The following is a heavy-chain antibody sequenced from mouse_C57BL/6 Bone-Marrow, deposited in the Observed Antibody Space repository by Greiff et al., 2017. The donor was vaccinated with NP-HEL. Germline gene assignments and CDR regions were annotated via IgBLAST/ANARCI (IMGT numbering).Heavy chain of an antibody. J-gene: IGHJ3*01. V-gene: IGHV5-4*01. CDR1: GFTFSSYA. D-gene: IGHD3-2*02. CDR2: ISDGGSYT. Sequence: EVKLVESGGGLVKPGGSLKLSCAASGFTFSSYAMSWVRQTPEKRLEWVATISDGGSYTYYPDNVKGRFTLSRDHAKNNLYLQMSHLKSEDTAMYYCARERKQLRSPFAYWGQGTLVTVSA. CDR3: ARERKQLRSPFAY.